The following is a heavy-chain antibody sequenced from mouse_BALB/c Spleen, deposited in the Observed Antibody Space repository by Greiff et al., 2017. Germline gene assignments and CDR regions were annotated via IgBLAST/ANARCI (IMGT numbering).Heavy chain of an antibody. V-gene: IGHV3-2*02. Sequence: VQLQQSGPGLVKPSQSLSLTCTVTGYSITSDYAWNWIRQFPGNKLEWMGYISYSGSTSYNPSLKSRISITRDTSKNQFFLQLNSVTTEDTATYYCARRTTVFDYWGQGTTLTVSS. D-gene: IGHD1-1*01. CDR2: ISYSGST. CDR1: GYSITSDYA. J-gene: IGHJ2*01. CDR3: ARRTTVFDY.